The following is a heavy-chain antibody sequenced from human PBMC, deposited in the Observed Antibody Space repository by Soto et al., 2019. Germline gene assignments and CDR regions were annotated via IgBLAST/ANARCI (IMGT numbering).Heavy chain of an antibody. Sequence: QVQLQESGPGLVKPSETLSLICTVSGGSISSYYWSWIRQPPGKGLEWIGYIYYSGSTNYNPSRRRRVTKSVDTSKDQFSLKLSSVTAADTAVSYGARRGYCSSPSCYPDYWGQGTLVTVSS. CDR2: IYYSGST. J-gene: IGHJ4*02. CDR3: ARRGYCSSPSCYPDY. V-gene: IGHV4-59*08. D-gene: IGHD2-2*01. CDR1: GGSISSYY.